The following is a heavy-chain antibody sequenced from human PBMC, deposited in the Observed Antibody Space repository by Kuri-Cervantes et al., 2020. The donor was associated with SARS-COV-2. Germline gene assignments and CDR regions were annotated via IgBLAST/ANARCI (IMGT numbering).Heavy chain of an antibody. V-gene: IGHV3-30-3*01. D-gene: IGHD2-15*01. CDR1: GFTFSDYY. J-gene: IGHJ3*02. CDR2: ISYDGSNK. CDR3: AREGVVAASPDAFDI. Sequence: GGSLRLSCAASGFTFSDYYMSWIRQAPGKGLEWVAVISYDGSNKYYADSVKGRFTISRDNSKNTLYLQMNSLRAEDTAVYYCAREGVVAASPDAFDIWGQGTMVTVSS.